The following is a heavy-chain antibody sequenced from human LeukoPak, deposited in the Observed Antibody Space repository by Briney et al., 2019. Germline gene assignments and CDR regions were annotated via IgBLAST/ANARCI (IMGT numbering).Heavy chain of an antibody. V-gene: IGHV1-18*04. CDR3: ARGAMVRGVTGMDV. CDR2: ISAYNGNT. J-gene: IGHJ6*04. D-gene: IGHD3-10*01. Sequence: ASVKVSCKASGYAFTSYGISWVRQAPGQGGEGRGWISAYNGNTNYAQKLQGRVTMTKDKSTTTAYMELRSLRSDDTAVYYCARGAMVRGVTGMDVWGKGTTVTVSS. CDR1: GYAFTSYG.